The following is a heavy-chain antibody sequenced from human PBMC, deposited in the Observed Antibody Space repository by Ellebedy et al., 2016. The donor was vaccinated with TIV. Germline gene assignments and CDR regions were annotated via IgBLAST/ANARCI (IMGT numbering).Heavy chain of an antibody. D-gene: IGHD3-10*01. CDR2: ISDSGGNT. J-gene: IGHJ4*02. Sequence: GESLKISCAASGFTFSNYAMSWVRQAPGKGLEWVSTISDSGGNTHFPDSVKGRFTISRDNSRNTVYLQMTNLRAEDTAVYYCARDSGRRRSWDNDYWGQGTLVTVSS. CDR1: GFTFSNYA. CDR3: ARDSGRRRSWDNDY. V-gene: IGHV3-23*01.